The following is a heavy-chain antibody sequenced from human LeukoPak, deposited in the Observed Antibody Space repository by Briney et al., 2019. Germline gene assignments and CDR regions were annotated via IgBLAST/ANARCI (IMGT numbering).Heavy chain of an antibody. V-gene: IGHV1-2*02. CDR2: INPKSGGT. D-gene: IGHD3-10*01. Sequence: GASVKVSCKATGYTFTGYFIHWVRQAPGQGLEWMGWINPKSGGTNYQQKVQDRATITRNTSITTAYMEMSRLRSDDTAVYYCARSMVVRGVMANYFDPWGQGTLVTVSS. J-gene: IGHJ5*02. CDR3: ARSMVVRGVMANYFDP. CDR1: GYTFTGYF.